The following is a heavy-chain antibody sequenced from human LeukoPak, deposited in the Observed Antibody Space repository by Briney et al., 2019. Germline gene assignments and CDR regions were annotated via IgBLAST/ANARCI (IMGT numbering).Heavy chain of an antibody. CDR1: GGSISSYY. V-gene: IGHV4-4*07. D-gene: IGHD1-26*01. J-gene: IGHJ3*02. CDR3: ARVYGSHTLASNAFDI. Sequence: SETLSLTCTVSGGSISSYYWSWIRQPAGKGLEWIGRIYTSGSTNYNPSLKSRVTMSVDTSKNQFSLKLSSVTAADTAVYYCARVYGSHTLASNAFDIWGQGTMVTVSS. CDR2: IYTSGST.